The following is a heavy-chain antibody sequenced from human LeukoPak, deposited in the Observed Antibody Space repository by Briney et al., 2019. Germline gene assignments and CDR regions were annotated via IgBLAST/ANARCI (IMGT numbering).Heavy chain of an antibody. V-gene: IGHV1-2*02. CDR2: INPNSGGT. CDR3: ARTDSAAGPYYYYYYGMDV. D-gene: IGHD6-13*01. J-gene: IGHJ6*02. CDR1: GYTFTGYY. Sequence: ASVKVSCKASGYTFTGYYMHWVRQAPGQGLEWMGWINPNSGGTNYAQKFQGRVTMTRDTPISTAYMELSRLRSDDTAVYYCARTDSAAGPYYYYYYGMDVWGQGTTVTVSS.